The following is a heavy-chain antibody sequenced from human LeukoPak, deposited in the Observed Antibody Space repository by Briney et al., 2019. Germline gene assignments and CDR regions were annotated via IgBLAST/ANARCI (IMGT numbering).Heavy chain of an antibody. Sequence: PSETLSLTCTVSGYSISSGYYWGWIRQPPGKGLEWIGSTYHSGSTYYNPSLKSRVTISVDTSKNQFSLKLSSVTAADTAVYYCARVRDYDFWSGYEYYYYYMDVWGKGTTVTVSS. D-gene: IGHD3-3*01. V-gene: IGHV4-38-2*02. J-gene: IGHJ6*03. CDR2: TYHSGST. CDR3: ARVRDYDFWSGYEYYYYYMDV. CDR1: GYSISSGYY.